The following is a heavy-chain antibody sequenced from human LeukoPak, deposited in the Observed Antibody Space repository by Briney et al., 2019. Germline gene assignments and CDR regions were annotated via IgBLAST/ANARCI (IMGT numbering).Heavy chain of an antibody. D-gene: IGHD6-6*01. J-gene: IGHJ4*02. CDR3: ARGSSGAYDY. V-gene: IGHV3-7*05. Sequence: GGSLRLSCAASGFTFSNYGMHWVRQAPGKGLEWVANIKQDGSEKYYVDSVKGRFTISRDNAKNSLYLQMNSLRAEDTAVYYCARGSSGAYDYWGQGTLVTVSS. CDR1: GFTFSNYG. CDR2: IKQDGSEK.